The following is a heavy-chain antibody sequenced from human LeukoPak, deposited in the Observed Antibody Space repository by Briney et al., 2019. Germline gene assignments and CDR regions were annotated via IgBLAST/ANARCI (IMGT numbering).Heavy chain of an antibody. CDR2: LFYKRGA. J-gene: IGHJ4*02. V-gene: IGHV4-59*01. CDR1: GGSISGYY. D-gene: IGHD2-21*02. CDR3: ARWTDCGGDCHILEY. Sequence: SETLSLTCSVSGGSISGYYWSWSRQAPGKGVEWIGNLFYKRGAWYKSSLKSRVTTSVDTSKNELSLTLTSVTAADTAVYYCARWTDCGGDCHILEYWGQGILVTVSS.